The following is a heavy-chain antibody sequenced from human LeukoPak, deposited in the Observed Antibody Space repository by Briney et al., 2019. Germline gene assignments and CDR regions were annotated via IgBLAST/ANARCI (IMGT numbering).Heavy chain of an antibody. D-gene: IGHD6-19*01. J-gene: IGHJ4*02. CDR1: GGSIGTYY. V-gene: IGHV4-59*01. CDR2: IYYSGIT. Sequence: SETLSLTCTVSGGSIGTYYWGWVRQPPGKGLGWIGYIYYSGITNYNPSLKSRVTISVDTSKNQFSLKLSSVTAADTAVYYCARVYAVAGTFDYWGQGTLVTVSS. CDR3: ARVYAVAGTFDY.